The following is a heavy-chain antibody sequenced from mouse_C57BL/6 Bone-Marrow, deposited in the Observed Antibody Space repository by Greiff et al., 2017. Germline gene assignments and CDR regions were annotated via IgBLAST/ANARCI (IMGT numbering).Heavy chain of an antibody. CDR1: GFTFSDYG. V-gene: IGHV5-17*01. CDR2: ISSGSSTI. CDR3: ARGYYGSLDY. D-gene: IGHD1-1*01. Sequence: EVQLQQSGGGLVKPGGSLKLSCAASGFTFSDYGMHWVRQAPEKGLEWVAYISSGSSTIYYAATVKGRFTISRDNAKNTLFLQMTSLRSEDTAMYYCARGYYGSLDYWGQGTTLTVSS. J-gene: IGHJ2*01.